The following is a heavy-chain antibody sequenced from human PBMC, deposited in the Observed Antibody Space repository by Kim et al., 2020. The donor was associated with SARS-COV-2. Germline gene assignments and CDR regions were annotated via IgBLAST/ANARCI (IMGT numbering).Heavy chain of an antibody. Sequence: SETLSLTCSISGGSISIYHWNWVRQPPGKGLEWIDNIYYSGNTDYNPSLKSRVSISVDTSKNQFSLKLTSVTAADTALYYCARSRSSWENFFDYWGQGAL. CDR2: IYYSGNT. D-gene: IGHD6-13*01. CDR3: ARSRSSWENFFDY. V-gene: IGHV4-59*12. CDR1: GGSISIYH. J-gene: IGHJ4*02.